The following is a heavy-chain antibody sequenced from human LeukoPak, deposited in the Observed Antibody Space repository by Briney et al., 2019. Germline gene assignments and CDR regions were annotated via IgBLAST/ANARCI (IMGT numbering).Heavy chain of an antibody. CDR1: GFTFSSYG. Sequence: PGGSLRLSCAASGFTFSSYGMHWVRQPPGKGVEWVAVICYDGSNKYYADSVKGRFTISRYNSKNTLYLQMNSLRAEDTAVYYCAKDERGYSYGLTDYWGQGTLVTVSS. J-gene: IGHJ4*02. D-gene: IGHD5-18*01. V-gene: IGHV3-33*06. CDR2: ICYDGSNK. CDR3: AKDERGYSYGLTDY.